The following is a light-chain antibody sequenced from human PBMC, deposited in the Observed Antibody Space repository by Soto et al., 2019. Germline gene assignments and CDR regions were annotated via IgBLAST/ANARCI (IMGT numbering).Light chain of an antibody. CDR1: QDISNF. Sequence: DTQMTQSPSSLSASVGDRVTITCQASQDISNFLNWYQQKPGKAPKLLIYDASTLETGVPPRFSGSGSGTDFTLTISSLQPSDMATYDCLQNDGLRWTFGQGTKVEMK. J-gene: IGKJ1*01. V-gene: IGKV1-33*01. CDR2: DAS. CDR3: LQNDGLRWT.